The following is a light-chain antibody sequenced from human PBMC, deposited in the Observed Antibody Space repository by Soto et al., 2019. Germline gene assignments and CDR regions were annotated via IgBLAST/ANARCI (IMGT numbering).Light chain of an antibody. CDR1: QSVSNN. V-gene: IGKV3-15*01. CDR2: GAT. CDR3: QHYNDWPPIT. Sequence: EIVMPQSPATLSVSPGERATLSCRASQSVSNNLAWYQQKPGQAPRLLISGATTRSTGIPVRFSGRGSGTEFTLTISSLQSEDFAVYYCQHYNDWPPITFSQRTRLEIK. J-gene: IGKJ5*01.